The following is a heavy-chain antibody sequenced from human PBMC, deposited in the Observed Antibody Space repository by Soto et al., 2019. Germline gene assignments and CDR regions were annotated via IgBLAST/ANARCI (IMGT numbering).Heavy chain of an antibody. CDR3: AKKPPSSIQGWAFGMDV. Sequence: EVQLVETGGGLIQPGGSLRLSCLASGFSVTTNYIIWVRQPPGKGLEWVSTTFTGGSTHYADSVKGRFSISRDNSKNTVYLQMNNLRVEDTAVYYCAKKPPSSIQGWAFGMDVWGQGTTVSVS. CDR2: TFTGGST. CDR1: GFSVTTNY. V-gene: IGHV3-53*02. D-gene: IGHD1-26*01. J-gene: IGHJ6*02.